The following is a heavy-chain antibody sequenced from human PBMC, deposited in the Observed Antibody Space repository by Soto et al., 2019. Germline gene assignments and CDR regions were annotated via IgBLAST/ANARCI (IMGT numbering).Heavy chain of an antibody. CDR2: MFYSGAT. CDR3: ARHKSGSDWLDP. D-gene: IGHD2-15*01. V-gene: IGHV4-39*01. Sequence: SETLSLTCTVSGGSISDISYCWGWIRQPPGKGLQWIGCMFYSGATYYNPSLKNRVTLSVDTSNNEFSLKLVSVTAPDTAAYYCARHKSGSDWLDPWGQGTLVTVSS. CDR1: GGSISDISYC. J-gene: IGHJ5*02.